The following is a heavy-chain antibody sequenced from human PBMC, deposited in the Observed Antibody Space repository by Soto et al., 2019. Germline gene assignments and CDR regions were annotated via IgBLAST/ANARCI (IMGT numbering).Heavy chain of an antibody. D-gene: IGHD3-10*01. Sequence: GESLKISCKGSGYSFTTHWIGWVRQMPGKGLEWMGIIYPRDSDTRYSPSFQGQVTISVDKSINTAYLQWSSLKASDTAIYYCARGRDSSSADDGMDVWGQGTTVTVSS. CDR3: ARGRDSSSADDGMDV. CDR1: GYSFTTHW. V-gene: IGHV5-51*01. J-gene: IGHJ6*02. CDR2: IYPRDSDT.